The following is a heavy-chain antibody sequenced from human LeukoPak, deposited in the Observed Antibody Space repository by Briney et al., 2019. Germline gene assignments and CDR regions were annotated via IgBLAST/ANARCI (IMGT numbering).Heavy chain of an antibody. CDR2: INHSGST. CDR1: GGSFSCYY. CDR3: ARRGGSQGNWFDP. D-gene: IGHD1-26*01. J-gene: IGHJ5*02. V-gene: IGHV4-34*01. Sequence: SETLSLTCAVYGGSFSCYYWSWIRQPPGKGLEWIGEINHSGSTNYNPSLKSRVTISVDTSKNQFSLKLSSVTAADTAVYYCARRGGSQGNWFDPWGQGTLVTVSS.